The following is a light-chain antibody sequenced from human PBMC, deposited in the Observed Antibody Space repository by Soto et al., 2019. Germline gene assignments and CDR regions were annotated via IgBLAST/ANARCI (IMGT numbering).Light chain of an antibody. CDR2: SAS. J-gene: IGKJ2*01. V-gene: IGKV1-12*02. CDR1: QAISDW. CDR3: QQADSFPYP. Sequence: DIQMTQSPSSVSASVGDRVTITCRASQAISDWVAWYQQKPGKAPKLLIHSASSLQNEVPPRFSGSTSGTDFTLTISGLQPEDVATYYCQQADSFPYPFGRGTKLEI.